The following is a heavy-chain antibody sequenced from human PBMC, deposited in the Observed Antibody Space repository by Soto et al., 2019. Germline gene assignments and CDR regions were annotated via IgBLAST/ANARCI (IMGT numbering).Heavy chain of an antibody. CDR3: ARDLGEYSSGWNAFDI. D-gene: IGHD6-19*01. J-gene: IGHJ3*02. Sequence: ASVKVSCKASGGTFSSYAISWVRQAPGQGLEWMGGIIPIFGTANYAQKFQGRVTITADESTSTAYMELSSLRSEDTAVYYCARDLGEYSSGWNAFDIWGQGTMVTVSS. CDR2: IIPIFGTA. CDR1: GGTFSSYA. V-gene: IGHV1-69*13.